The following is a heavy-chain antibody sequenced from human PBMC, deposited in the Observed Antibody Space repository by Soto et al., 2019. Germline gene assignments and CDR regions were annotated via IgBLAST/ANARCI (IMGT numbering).Heavy chain of an antibody. J-gene: IGHJ3*01. V-gene: IGHV4-59*08. D-gene: IGHD2-21*01. CDR3: TRLHSGTHERGALEF. CDR2: VYYAGSI. CDR1: GVSIGAYY. Sequence: QVQLQESGPGLVKPSETLSLTCTVSGVSIGAYYWNWIRQAPGGGLDWIGYVYYAGSIHSNPSLKTRVTMGVETSKQPFSLTSRSVTAAVTAVYYWTRLHSGTHERGALEFWCQGTMVTVSS.